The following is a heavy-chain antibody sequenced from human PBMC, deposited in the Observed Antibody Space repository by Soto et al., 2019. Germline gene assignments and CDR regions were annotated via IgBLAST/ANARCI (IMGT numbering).Heavy chain of an antibody. CDR3: AKGNRKQWLGDHWYFDL. CDR2: ISGTGAST. D-gene: IGHD6-19*01. J-gene: IGHJ2*01. V-gene: IGHV3-23*01. CDR1: GFTFSDYA. Sequence: EVQLLESGGGFVQPGGSLRLSCGASGFTFSDYAMSWVRQGPGKGLEWLSGISGTGASTYYADSVKGRFSISRDNSRNTLYLQLCTRKIDDTAAYYCAKGNRKQWLGDHWYFDLWGRGTLVTVSS.